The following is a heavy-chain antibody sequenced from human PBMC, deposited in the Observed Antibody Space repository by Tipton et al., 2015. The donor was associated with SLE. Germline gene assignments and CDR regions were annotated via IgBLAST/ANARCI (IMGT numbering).Heavy chain of an antibody. V-gene: IGHV4-4*07. J-gene: IGHJ6*03. CDR3: ARGDMVVVPAAGGGYYYYMDV. CDR1: GVSFINYY. Sequence: TLSLTCTVSGVSFINYYWSWIRQPAGKGLEWIGRIYTSGSTNYSPSLKSRVTISVDTSKNQFSLKLSSVTAADTAVYYCARGDMVVVPAAGGGYYYYMDVWGKGTTVTVSS. CDR2: IYTSGST. D-gene: IGHD2-2*01.